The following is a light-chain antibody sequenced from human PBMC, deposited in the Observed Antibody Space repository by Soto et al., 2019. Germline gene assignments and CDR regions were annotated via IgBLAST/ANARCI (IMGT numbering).Light chain of an antibody. Sequence: DIQLTQSPSFLSASVGDRVTITCRASQAISSSLAWYQHNPGKAPKLLIYAASTLQNGVPSSFSGSGSWTEFTLTISSLQPEDFATYYCQHLNDYRYTFGQGPKVEIK. CDR3: QHLNDYRYT. V-gene: IGKV1-9*01. CDR2: AAS. J-gene: IGKJ2*01. CDR1: QAISSS.